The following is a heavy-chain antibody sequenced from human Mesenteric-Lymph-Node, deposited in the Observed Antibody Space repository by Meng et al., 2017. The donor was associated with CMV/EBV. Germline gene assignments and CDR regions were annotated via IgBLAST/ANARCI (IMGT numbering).Heavy chain of an antibody. CDR2: IIPILGIA. J-gene: IGHJ4*02. CDR1: RDTLSSYA. CDR3: ATRRDSDYGGNWGFDY. D-gene: IGHD4-23*01. V-gene: IGHV1-69*04. Sequence: SRDTLSSYASSWVRQAPEQGLEWMGRIIPILGIANYAKKFQGRVKITANKSTSTAYMQLSSLRSEDTAVYYCATRRDSDYGGNWGFDYWGQGTLVTVSS.